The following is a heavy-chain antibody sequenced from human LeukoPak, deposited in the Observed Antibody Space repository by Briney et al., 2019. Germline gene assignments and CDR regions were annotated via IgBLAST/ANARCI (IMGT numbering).Heavy chain of an antibody. Sequence: PGGSLRLSCAASGFAFRTYGMHWVRQAPGKGLEWVAVISYDGSEKHNADSVKGRFTISRDNSKNMLYLEMNSLRTEDTAVYYCAKDRGGTMVRGAYYYYGMDDWGQGTTVTVSS. V-gene: IGHV3-30*18. J-gene: IGHJ6*02. CDR1: GFAFRTYG. D-gene: IGHD3-10*01. CDR3: AKDRGGTMVRGAYYYYGMDD. CDR2: ISYDGSEK.